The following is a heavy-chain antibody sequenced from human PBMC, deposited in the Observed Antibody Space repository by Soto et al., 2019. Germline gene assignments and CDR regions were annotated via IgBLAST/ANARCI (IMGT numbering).Heavy chain of an antibody. CDR1: GLTFSSYG. CDR3: ARDFDYFDY. V-gene: IGHV3-33*01. J-gene: IGHJ4*02. CDR2: IWYDGSNK. Sequence: LRLSCAASGLTFSSYGMHWVRQAPGKGLEWVAVIWYDGSNKYYADSVKGRFTISRDNSKNTLYLQMNSLRAEDTAVYYCARDFDYFDYWGQGTLVTVSS.